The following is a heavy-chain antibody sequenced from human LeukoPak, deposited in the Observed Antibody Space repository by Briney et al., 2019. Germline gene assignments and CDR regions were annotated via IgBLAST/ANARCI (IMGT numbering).Heavy chain of an antibody. CDR2: IIPIFGTA. D-gene: IGHD2-2*01. CDR1: GGTFSSYA. V-gene: IGHV1-69*13. Sequence: SVKVSCKASGGTFSSYAISWVRQAPGQGLEWMGGIIPIFGTANYAQKFQGRVTITADESTSTAYMELSSLRSEDTAVYYCARDYGSTSRSHYYWGQGTLVTVPS. CDR3: ARDYGSTSRSHYY. J-gene: IGHJ4*02.